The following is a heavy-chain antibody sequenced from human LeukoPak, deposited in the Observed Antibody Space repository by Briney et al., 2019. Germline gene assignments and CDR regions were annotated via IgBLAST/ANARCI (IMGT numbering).Heavy chain of an antibody. CDR3: TRGLVFDY. CDR2: ISWNSGSI. J-gene: IGHJ4*02. V-gene: IGHV3-9*01. D-gene: IGHD2-8*02. Sequence: GGSLRLSCAASGFTFDDYAMHWVRQAPGKGLEWVSGISWNSGSIGYVDSVKGRFTISRDNAKNSLYLQINSLRAEDTAVYYCTRGLVFDYWGQGTLVTVSS. CDR1: GFTFDDYA.